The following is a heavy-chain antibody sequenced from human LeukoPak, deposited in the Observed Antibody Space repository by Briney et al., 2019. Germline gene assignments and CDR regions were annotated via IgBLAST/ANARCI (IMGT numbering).Heavy chain of an antibody. CDR2: INSDGSST. CDR3: ARGRPHGNDY. Sequence: GGSLRLSCAASGFTFSSYAMSWVRQAPGKGLVWVSRINSDGSSTSYADSVKGRFTISRDNAKNTLYLQMNSLRVEDTAVYYCARGRPHGNDYWGQGTLVTVSS. CDR1: GFTFSSYA. D-gene: IGHD4-23*01. J-gene: IGHJ4*02. V-gene: IGHV3-74*01.